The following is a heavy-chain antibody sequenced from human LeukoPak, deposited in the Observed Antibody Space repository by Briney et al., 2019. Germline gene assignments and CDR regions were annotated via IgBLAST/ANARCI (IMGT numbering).Heavy chain of an antibody. J-gene: IGHJ3*02. CDR1: GFTFSSYA. V-gene: IGHV3-23*01. CDR2: ISGSGGST. Sequence: GGSLRLSCAASGFTFSSYALSWVRQAPGKGLEWVSGISGSGGSTSYADSVKGRFTISRDNSKNTLFLQMNSLRAEDTAVYYCAKGRYYYDSSDAFDIWGQGTMVTVSS. CDR3: AKGRYYYDSSDAFDI. D-gene: IGHD3-22*01.